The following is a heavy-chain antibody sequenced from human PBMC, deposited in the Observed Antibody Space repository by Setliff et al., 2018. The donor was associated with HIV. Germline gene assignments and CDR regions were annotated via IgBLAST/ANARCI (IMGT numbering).Heavy chain of an antibody. J-gene: IGHJ4*02. CDR1: GYIFTNYW. V-gene: IGHV5-51*01. Sequence: PGESLKISCQASGYIFTNYWIGWVRQMPGTGLEWMGIIYPDDSDARYSPSLQGQVTISADKSISTAYLQWSSLKASDTAIYYCARRRGSRSDFDFWGQGTLVTVSS. CDR2: IYPDDSDA. CDR3: ARRRGSRSDFDF. D-gene: IGHD3-10*01.